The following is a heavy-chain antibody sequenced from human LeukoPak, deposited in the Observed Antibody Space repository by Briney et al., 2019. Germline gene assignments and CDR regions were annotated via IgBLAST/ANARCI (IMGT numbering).Heavy chain of an antibody. CDR2: VSYSGRT. CDR3: ARTYCSGGTCYATVDY. J-gene: IGHJ4*02. V-gene: IGHV4-39*07. Sequence: SETLSLTCTVSGGSISSSSYYWGWIRQPPGTGLEWIGGVSYSGRTYYNPSLKSRVTISVDTSKNQFSLKLSSVTAADTAMYYCARTYCSGGTCYATVDYWGQGTLVTVSS. D-gene: IGHD2-15*01. CDR1: GGSISSSSYY.